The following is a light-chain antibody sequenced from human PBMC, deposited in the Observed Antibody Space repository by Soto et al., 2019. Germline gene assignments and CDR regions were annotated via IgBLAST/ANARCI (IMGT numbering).Light chain of an antibody. J-gene: IGLJ3*02. CDR1: HSNIGNNY. CDR2: END. CDR3: GTWDDSAYASLV. V-gene: IGLV1-51*02. Sequence: QSVLTQPPSVSAAPGQKVTISCSGSHSNIGNNYVCCYQQLPGTAPRLLIFENDKRLSGVPDRFSGSKSATSATLDITGLQTGDEADYFCGTWDDSAYASLVFGGGTKLTVL.